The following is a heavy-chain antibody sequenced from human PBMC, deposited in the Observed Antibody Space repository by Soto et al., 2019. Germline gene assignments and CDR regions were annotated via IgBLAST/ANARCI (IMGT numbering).Heavy chain of an antibody. CDR3: ARDKITGLFDY. V-gene: IGHV4-59*12. D-gene: IGHD2-8*02. Sequence: SETLSLTCTVSGGSISSYYWSWIRQPPGKGLEWIGYIYYSGSTNYNPSLKSRVTIDTSKNQFSLKLTSVTAADTAVYYCARDKITGLFDYWGQGTLVTVSS. CDR2: IYYSGST. CDR1: GGSISSYY. J-gene: IGHJ4*02.